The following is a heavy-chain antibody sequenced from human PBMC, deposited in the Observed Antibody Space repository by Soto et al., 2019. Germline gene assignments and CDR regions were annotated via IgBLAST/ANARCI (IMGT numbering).Heavy chain of an antibody. CDR1: GFTFGNYD. CDR3: AADPNYYYDSSHYKC. Sequence: GESLKISCAASGFTFGNYDMNWVRQAPGKGLEWVSAIIGSGVNTYYADSVKGRFTISRDNSKNTLYLQMNSLRSEDTAVYYCAADPNYYYDSSHYKCWGQGTLVTVSS. J-gene: IGHJ4*02. V-gene: IGHV3-23*01. D-gene: IGHD3-22*01. CDR2: IIGSGVNT.